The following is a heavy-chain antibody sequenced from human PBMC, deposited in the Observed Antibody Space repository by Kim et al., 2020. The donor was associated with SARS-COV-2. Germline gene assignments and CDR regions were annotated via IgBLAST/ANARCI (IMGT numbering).Heavy chain of an antibody. J-gene: IGHJ4*02. Sequence: ASVKVSCKVSGYTLTELSMHWVRQAPGKGLEWMGGFDPEDGETIYAQKFQGRVTMTEDTSTDTAYMELSSLRSEDTAVYYCATLPVGNMVRGVPSDYWGQGTLVTVSS. CDR1: GYTLTELS. D-gene: IGHD3-10*01. CDR2: FDPEDGET. CDR3: ATLPVGNMVRGVPSDY. V-gene: IGHV1-24*01.